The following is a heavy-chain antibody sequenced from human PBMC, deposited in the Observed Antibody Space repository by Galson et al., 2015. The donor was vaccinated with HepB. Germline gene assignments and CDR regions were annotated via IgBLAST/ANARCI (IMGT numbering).Heavy chain of an antibody. CDR2: IRSNTYGGTT. J-gene: IGHJ4*02. Sequence: SLRLSCAASGFTFGDYAMSWFRQAPGKGLEWVGFIRSNTYGGTTEHAAAVKGRFTVSRDDSKSIAYLQMSSLRTGDTAVYYCAREEDCSGTSCHSVWGQGTLVTVSS. CDR3: AREEDCSGTSCHSV. V-gene: IGHV3-49*03. D-gene: IGHD2-15*01. CDR1: GFTFGDYA.